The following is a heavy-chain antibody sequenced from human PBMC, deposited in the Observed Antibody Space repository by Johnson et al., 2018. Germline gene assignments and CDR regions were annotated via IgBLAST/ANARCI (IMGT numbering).Heavy chain of an antibody. CDR1: GFTFSLYG. CDR3: AKGRGQPLAPRGMDG. J-gene: IGHJ6*02. D-gene: IGHD6-13*01. V-gene: IGHV3-30*18. Sequence: VQLLESGGGVVQPGRSLRLSCAASGFTFSLYGFHWVRQAPGKGLEWVALISYDGSNKYYADSVKGRFTISRDNATNSRFLQMNILRAEDTAFYYSAKGRGQPLAPRGMDGWGQGTTVTASS. CDR2: ISYDGSNK.